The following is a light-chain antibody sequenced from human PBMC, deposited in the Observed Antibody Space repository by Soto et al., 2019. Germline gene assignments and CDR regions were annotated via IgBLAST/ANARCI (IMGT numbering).Light chain of an antibody. CDR1: STDINDYKY. CDR3: SSYKGSSSLV. Sequence: QSVLTQPASVSGSPGQSITISCTGTSTDINDYKYVSWYQQHPGKAPKVIIYDVSNRPSGVSHRFSGSESANTASLTISGLQAEDEAAYYCSSYKGSSSLVFGTGTKVTVL. CDR2: DVS. J-gene: IGLJ1*01. V-gene: IGLV2-14*03.